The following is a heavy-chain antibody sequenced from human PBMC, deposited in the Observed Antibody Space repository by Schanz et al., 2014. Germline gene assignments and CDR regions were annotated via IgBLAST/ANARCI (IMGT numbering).Heavy chain of an antibody. D-gene: IGHD2-2*01. CDR1: GFTFSAYY. V-gene: IGHV3-11*06. CDR2: ISHSSTYT. Sequence: QFQLVESGGGLVKPGGSLRLSCAASGFTFSAYYMSWIRQAPGKWLEWVSYISHSSTYTNYAGSVKGRFTISRDNAKNSLYLQMNSLRAEDTAVYYCERFQSPHQPFDYWGQGTLVTVSS. J-gene: IGHJ4*02. CDR3: ERFQSPHQPFDY.